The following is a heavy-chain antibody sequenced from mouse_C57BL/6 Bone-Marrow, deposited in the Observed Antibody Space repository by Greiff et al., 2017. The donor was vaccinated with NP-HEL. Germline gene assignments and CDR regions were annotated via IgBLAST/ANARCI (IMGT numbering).Heavy chain of an antibody. J-gene: IGHJ2*01. V-gene: IGHV1-64*01. CDR1: GYTFTSYW. D-gene: IGHD2-1*01. CDR2: IHPNSGST. Sequence: QVQLQQSGAELVKPGASVKLSCKASGYTFTSYWMHWVKQRPGQGLEWIGMIHPNSGSTNYNEKFKSKATLTVDKSSSTAYMQLSSLTSEDSAVYYYARDLLLWYFWFYFDYWGQGTTLTVSS. CDR3: ARDLLLWYFWFYFDY.